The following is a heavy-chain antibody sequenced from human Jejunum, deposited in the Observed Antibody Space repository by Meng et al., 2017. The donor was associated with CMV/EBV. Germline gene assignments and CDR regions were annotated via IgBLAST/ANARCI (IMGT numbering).Heavy chain of an antibody. CDR3: ARDGGLGGFDI. CDR1: AFTRSTYD. J-gene: IGHJ3*02. D-gene: IGHD1-26*01. CDR2: IGTVGDT. Sequence: LSGAASAFTRSTYDMLWLRQATGQGREWFSGIGTVGDTYYPDSVKGRFTTSREHAKNSLYLQMNSLRAGDTAVYYCARDGGLGGFDIWGQGTMVTVSS. V-gene: IGHV3-13*01.